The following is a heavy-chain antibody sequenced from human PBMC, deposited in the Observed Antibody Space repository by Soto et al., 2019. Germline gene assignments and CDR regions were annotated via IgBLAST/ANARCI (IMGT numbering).Heavy chain of an antibody. V-gene: IGHV3-23*01. J-gene: IGHJ6*03. CDR1: GFTLNDNG. CDR2: ISGSGGTT. CDR3: TKGDGKNPRYYYYMDV. Sequence: GGSLRLSCAASGFTLNDNGMSWVRQAPGKGLEWVSTISGSGGTTYYADSVKGRFTVSRDNSKNTLYLQMNRLRAEDTALYYCTKGDGKNPRYYYYMDVWGKGTTVTVSS.